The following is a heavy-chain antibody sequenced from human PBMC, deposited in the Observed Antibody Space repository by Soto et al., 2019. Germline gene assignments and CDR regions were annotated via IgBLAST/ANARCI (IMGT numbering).Heavy chain of an antibody. D-gene: IGHD3-9*01. CDR2: MYHSGSN. V-gene: IGHV4-30-2*01. Sequence: SETMSLTCTVSGGSMSSDDYSWNWIRQPPGKGLEWVGSMYHSGSNYYNPSLKSRVTISVDKSKNQFSLKLSSVTAADTAVYYCARGWSGLVIIRFDPWGQGTLVTVSS. CDR3: ARGWSGLVIIRFDP. J-gene: IGHJ5*02. CDR1: GGSMSSDDYS.